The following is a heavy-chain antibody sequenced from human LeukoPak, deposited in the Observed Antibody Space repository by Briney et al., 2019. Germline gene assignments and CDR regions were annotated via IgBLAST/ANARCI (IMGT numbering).Heavy chain of an antibody. Sequence: GGSLRLSCAVSGLTFNNYAMSWVRQAPGKGLEWVSAISKSGDHTYYAASAKGRFTIYRDNSKNTQYLQMNSLRAEDTAVYYCAKDLYYYDSSGYPPWGQGTLVTVSS. CDR1: GLTFNNYA. CDR3: AKDLYYYDSSGYPP. V-gene: IGHV3-23*01. J-gene: IGHJ5*02. D-gene: IGHD3-22*01. CDR2: ISKSGDHT.